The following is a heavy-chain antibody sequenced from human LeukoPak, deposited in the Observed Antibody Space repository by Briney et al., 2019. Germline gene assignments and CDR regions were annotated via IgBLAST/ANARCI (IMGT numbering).Heavy chain of an antibody. J-gene: IGHJ6*02. CDR3: ARLPKRLRDGYYYYYGMDV. CDR1: GFTFSNYN. Sequence: GGSLRLSCAASGFTFSNYNMNWVRHAPGKGLDWVSSISSSSSNIHYADSVKGRFTISRDNANNSLYLQMNSLRAEDTAVYYCARLPKRLRDGYYYYYGMDVWGQGTTVTVSS. CDR2: ISSSSSNI. V-gene: IGHV3-21*01.